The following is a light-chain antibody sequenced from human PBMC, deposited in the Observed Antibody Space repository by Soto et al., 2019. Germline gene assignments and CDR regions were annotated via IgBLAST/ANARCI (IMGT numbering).Light chain of an antibody. CDR1: QSVSSY. CDR3: QQYCSSPLT. CDR2: DAS. V-gene: IGKV3-20*01. J-gene: IGKJ4*02. Sequence: TQSPSTLSASVGDTLTITCRASQSVSSYLAWYQQKPGQAPTLLIYDASTRATGIPDRFSGSGSGTDFTLTISRLEPEDFAVYYCQQYCSSPLTFGRGTKVDI.